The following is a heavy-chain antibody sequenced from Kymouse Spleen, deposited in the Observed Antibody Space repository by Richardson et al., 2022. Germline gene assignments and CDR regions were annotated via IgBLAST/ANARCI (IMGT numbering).Heavy chain of an antibody. CDR2: INHSGST. D-gene: IGHD3-3*01. V-gene: IGHV4-34*01. CDR1: GGSFSGYY. CDR3: ARRVVISYYFDY. J-gene: IGHJ4*02. Sequence: QVQLQQWGAGLLKPSETLSLTCAVYGGSFSGYYWSWIRQPPGKGLEWIGEINHSGSTNYNPSLKSRVTISVDTSKNQFSLKLSSVTAADTAVYYCARRVVISYYFDYWGQGTLVTVSS.